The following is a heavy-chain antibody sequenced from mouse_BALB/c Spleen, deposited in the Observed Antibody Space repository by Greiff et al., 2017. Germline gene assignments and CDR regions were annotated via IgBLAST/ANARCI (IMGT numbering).Heavy chain of an antibody. V-gene: IGHV1S81*02. D-gene: IGHD1-1*01. Sequence: VQRVESGAELVKPGASVKLSCKASGYTFTSYYMYWVKQRPGQGLEWIGEINPSNGGTNFNEKFKSKATLTVDKSSSTAYMQLSSLTSEDSAVYYCTRKDYGSSLFAYWGQGTLVTVSA. CDR1: GYTFTSYY. CDR3: TRKDYGSSLFAY. J-gene: IGHJ3*01. CDR2: INPSNGGT.